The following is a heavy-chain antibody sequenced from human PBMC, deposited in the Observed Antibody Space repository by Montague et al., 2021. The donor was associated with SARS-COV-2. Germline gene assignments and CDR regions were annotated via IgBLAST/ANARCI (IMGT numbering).Heavy chain of an antibody. CDR1: GASSSHYY. V-gene: IGHV4-34*01. CDR3: ASAPRYSFGFWAY. D-gene: IGHD5-12*01. CDR2: INHSGYT. J-gene: IGHJ4*02. Sequence: SETLSLTCAVYGASSSHYYWSWIRQSPGKVLEWVGEINHSGYTDYNPSLESRLTVSLDSSKKQFSLKMTSVTAADTAIYYCASAPRYSFGFWAYWGQGTLVSVSS.